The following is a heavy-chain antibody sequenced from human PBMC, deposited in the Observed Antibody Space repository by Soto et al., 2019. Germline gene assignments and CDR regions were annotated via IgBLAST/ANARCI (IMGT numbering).Heavy chain of an antibody. CDR1: GYTFTSYA. Sequence: ASLKVSCKASGYTFTSYAMHWVRQAPGQRLEWMGWINAGNGNTKYSQKFQGRVTITRDTSASTAYMELSSLRSEDTAVYYCARDSLWFGELLMNFDYWGQGTLVTVSS. V-gene: IGHV1-3*01. CDR2: INAGNGNT. J-gene: IGHJ4*02. D-gene: IGHD3-10*01. CDR3: ARDSLWFGELLMNFDY.